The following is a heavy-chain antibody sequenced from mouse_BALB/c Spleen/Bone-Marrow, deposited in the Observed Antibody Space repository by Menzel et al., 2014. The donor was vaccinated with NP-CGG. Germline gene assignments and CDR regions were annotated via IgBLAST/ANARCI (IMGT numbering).Heavy chain of an antibody. J-gene: IGHJ2*01. Sequence: VQLQQSGAELVRPGSPVKISCESSGYVFSTYWINWVKQRPGQGLEWIGQIYPGDGDTDYNGKFKDKATLTADKSSNTAYMQLSSLTSEDSAVYFCARGGISVDYWGHGTTLTVSS. V-gene: IGHV1-80*01. CDR1: GYVFSTYW. CDR3: ARGGISVDY. CDR2: IYPGDGDT.